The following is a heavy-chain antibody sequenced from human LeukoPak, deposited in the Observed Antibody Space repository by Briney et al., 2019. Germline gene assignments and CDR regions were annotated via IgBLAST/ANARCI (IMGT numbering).Heavy chain of an antibody. CDR3: ARRPYYGSGLYNWFDP. D-gene: IGHD3-10*01. CDR1: GYSISSGYY. CDR2: IYHSGST. Sequence: SETLSLTCTVSGYSISSGYYRGWIRQPPGKGLEWIGSIYHSGSTYYNPSLKSRVTISVDTSKNQFSLKLSSVTAADTAVYYCARRPYYGSGLYNWFDPWGQGTLVTVSS. V-gene: IGHV4-38-2*02. J-gene: IGHJ5*02.